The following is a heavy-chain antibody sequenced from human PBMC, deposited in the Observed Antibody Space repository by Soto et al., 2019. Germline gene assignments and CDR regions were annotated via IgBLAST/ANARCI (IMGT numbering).Heavy chain of an antibody. Sequence: PSETRSLTWTVSGGSISSSIYYWVWIRQPPGKGLEWIGSIYYSGITYYNPSLKSRVTISVDTSKNQFSLKLSSVTAADTAVYYCARHVSTATLYSSFNWDYWGQGTLVTVSS. CDR3: ARHVSTATLYSSFNWDY. D-gene: IGHD2-15*01. V-gene: IGHV4-39*01. J-gene: IGHJ4*02. CDR1: GGSISSSIYY. CDR2: IYYSGIT.